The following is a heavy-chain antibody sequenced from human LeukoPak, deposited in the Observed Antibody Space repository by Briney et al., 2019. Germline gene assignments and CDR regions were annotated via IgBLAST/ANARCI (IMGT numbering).Heavy chain of an antibody. V-gene: IGHV1-18*01. Sequence: GASVKVSCKASGYTFTSYGISWVRPAPGQGLEWMGWISAYNGNTNYAQKLQGRVTMTTDTSTSTAYMELRSLRSDDPAVYYCARVFQGGYYDILTGYLPGGFDPWGQGTLVTISS. CDR3: ARVFQGGYYDILTGYLPGGFDP. D-gene: IGHD3-9*01. J-gene: IGHJ5*02. CDR2: ISAYNGNT. CDR1: GYTFTSYG.